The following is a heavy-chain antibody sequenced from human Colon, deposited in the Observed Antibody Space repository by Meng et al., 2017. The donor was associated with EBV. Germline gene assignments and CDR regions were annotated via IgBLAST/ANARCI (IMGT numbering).Heavy chain of an antibody. Sequence: QVLLQEAGPGLVKPSQTLSLTCTVSGGSISSGDYYWSWIRQPPGKGLEWIGYIYYSGSTYYNPSLKSRVTISVDTSKNQLSLKLSSVTAADTAVYYCARDRGGLGAFDYWGQGTLVTVSS. J-gene: IGHJ4*02. V-gene: IGHV4-30-4*01. D-gene: IGHD5-12*01. CDR1: GGSISSGDYY. CDR2: IYYSGST. CDR3: ARDRGGLGAFDY.